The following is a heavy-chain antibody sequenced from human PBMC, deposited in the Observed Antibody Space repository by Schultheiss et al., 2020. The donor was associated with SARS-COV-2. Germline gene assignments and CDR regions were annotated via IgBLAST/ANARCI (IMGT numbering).Heavy chain of an antibody. V-gene: IGHV3-49*03. CDR2: IRSKAYGGTT. J-gene: IGHJ4*02. CDR3: AREQSGSYGGLGDY. Sequence: GGSLRLSCTASGFTFGDYAMSWFRQAPGKGLEWVGFIRSKAYGGTTEYAASVKGRFTISRDDSRNSLYLQMNSLRAEDTAVYYCAREQSGSYGGLGDYWGQGTLVTVSS. CDR1: GFTFGDYA. D-gene: IGHD1-26*01.